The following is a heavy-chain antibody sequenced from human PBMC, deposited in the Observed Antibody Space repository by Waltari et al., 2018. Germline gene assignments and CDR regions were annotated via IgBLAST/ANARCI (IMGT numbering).Heavy chain of an antibody. CDR2: LSYSVTT. J-gene: IGHJ3*01. V-gene: IGHV4-39*01. CDR3: ATYIGASVGTAAFDV. Sequence: QLQLQESGPGLVKPSETLSLTCSVSGDSITSNRHYWGWIRQPPGQGLEWTGTLSYSVTTYISPSIKSRVTLSRDTSRNQLSRELGSVTATDTAMYYCATYIGASVGTAAFDVWGQGTMVNVSS. CDR1: GDSITSNRHY. D-gene: IGHD5-12*01.